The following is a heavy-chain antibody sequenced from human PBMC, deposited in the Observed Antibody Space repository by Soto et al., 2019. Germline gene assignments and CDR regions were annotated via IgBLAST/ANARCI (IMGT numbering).Heavy chain of an antibody. CDR1: GFTFSRYS. J-gene: IGHJ4*02. Sequence: EVQLVESGGGLVRPGGSLRLSCADSGFTFSRYSMNWVRQAPGKGLEWVSSISSTTNYIYYADSMKGRFTVSRDNAKNSVYLDMNSLSAEDTAVYYCARESEDLTSNFDYWGQGTLVTVSS. CDR2: ISSTTNYI. CDR3: ARESEDLTSNFDY. V-gene: IGHV3-21*01.